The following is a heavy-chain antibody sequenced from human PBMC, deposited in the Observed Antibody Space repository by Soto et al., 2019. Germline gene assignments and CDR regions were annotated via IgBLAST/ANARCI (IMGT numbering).Heavy chain of an antibody. J-gene: IGHJ3*02. D-gene: IGHD3-22*01. V-gene: IGHV4-59*01. CDR2: IHDSGRT. CDR1: GDSISSYY. Sequence: PSETVSLTCTVSGDSISSYYWSWIRQPPGKGLEWIGYIHDSGRTNHNPSLKSRVTISVDTSKKQFSLKLSSVTAADTAVYYCARVGRRGYYDAFDIWGQGTMVTVSS. CDR3: ARVGRRGYYDAFDI.